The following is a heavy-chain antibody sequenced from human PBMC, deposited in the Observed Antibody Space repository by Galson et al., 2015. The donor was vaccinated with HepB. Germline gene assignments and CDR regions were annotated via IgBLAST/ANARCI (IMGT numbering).Heavy chain of an antibody. J-gene: IGHJ3*02. CDR1: GFTFSSYG. CDR2: ISYDGSNK. Sequence: SLRLSCAASGFTFSSYGMHWVRQAPGKGLEWVAVISYDGSNKYYADSVKGRFTISRDNSKNTLYLQMNSLRAEDTAVYYCASHGRRIYWAFDIWGQGTMVTVSS. D-gene: IGHD2-15*01. V-gene: IGHV3-30*03. CDR3: ASHGRRIYWAFDI.